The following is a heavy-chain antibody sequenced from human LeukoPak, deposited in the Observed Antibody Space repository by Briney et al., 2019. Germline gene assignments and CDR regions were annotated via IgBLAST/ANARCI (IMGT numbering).Heavy chain of an antibody. CDR2: IGGSGDTK. J-gene: IGHJ4*02. D-gene: IGHD6-19*01. CDR1: GFTFSSYG. Sequence: GRSLRLSCAASGFTFSSYGMHWVRQAPGKGLVWVSFIGGSGDTKHYEESVKGRFTISRDNSRNTLYLQMDNLRAEDTAIYFCARVQWLVGTGYSEYWGQGTLVTVSS. V-gene: IGHV3-23*01. CDR3: ARVQWLVGTGYSEY.